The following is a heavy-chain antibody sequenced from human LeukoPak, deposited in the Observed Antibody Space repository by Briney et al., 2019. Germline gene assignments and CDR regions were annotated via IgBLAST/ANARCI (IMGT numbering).Heavy chain of an antibody. V-gene: IGHV3-9*01. J-gene: IGHJ4*02. CDR1: GFTFDDYA. D-gene: IGHD3-10*01. CDR3: AKDSYYYGSGSYLDY. Sequence: GGSLRLSCAASGFTFDDYAMHWVRQAPGKGLEWVSGISWNSGSIAYADSVKGRFTISGDNAKNSLYLQMNSLRAEDTALYYCAKDSYYYGSGSYLDYWGQGTLVTVSS. CDR2: ISWNSGSI.